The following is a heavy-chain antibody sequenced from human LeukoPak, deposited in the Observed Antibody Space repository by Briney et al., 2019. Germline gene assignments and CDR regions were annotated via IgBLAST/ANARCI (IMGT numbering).Heavy chain of an antibody. CDR3: AIESYGDFYFDY. CDR2: ISKDGSIT. J-gene: IGHJ4*02. Sequence: AGGSLRLSCAASRFTFSSYSMHWVRQAPGKGLERVALISKDGSITFYADSVKGRFTISRDNSKNTLYLQINSLRTEHTSVYFCAIESYGDFYFDYWGQGTLVTVSS. D-gene: IGHD4-17*01. CDR1: RFTFSSYS. V-gene: IGHV3-30*04.